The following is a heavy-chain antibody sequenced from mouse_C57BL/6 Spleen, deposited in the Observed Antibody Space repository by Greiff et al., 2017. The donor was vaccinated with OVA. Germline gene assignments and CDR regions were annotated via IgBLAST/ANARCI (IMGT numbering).Heavy chain of an antibody. J-gene: IGHJ3*01. CDR2: IYPGDGDT. CDR1: GYAFSSSW. D-gene: IGHD2-3*01. Sequence: VQLQQSGPELVKPGASVQISCKASGYAFSSSWLNWVKQRPGKGLEWIGRIYPGDGDTNYNGKFKGKATLTADKSSSTAYMQLSSLTSEDSAVYFCARDDGYYEGVAYWGQGTLVTVSA. CDR3: ARDDGYYEGVAY. V-gene: IGHV1-82*01.